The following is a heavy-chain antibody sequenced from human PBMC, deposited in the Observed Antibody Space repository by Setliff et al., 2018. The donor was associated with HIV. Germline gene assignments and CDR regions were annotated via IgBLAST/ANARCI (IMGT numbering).Heavy chain of an antibody. CDR2: TNPSGST. V-gene: IGHV4-34*01. D-gene: IGHD1-26*01. CDR3: ARGQDLGATWTGYYYYYMDV. J-gene: IGHJ6*03. CDR1: VGSFSGHY. Sequence: KPSETLSLTCAVYVGSFSGHYWIWIRQPPGKGLEWIGETNPSGSTKYNPSLKSRVTIPVDRSKNQFSLKLTSVTAADTAVYYCARGQDLGATWTGYYYYYMDVWGKGTTVTVSS.